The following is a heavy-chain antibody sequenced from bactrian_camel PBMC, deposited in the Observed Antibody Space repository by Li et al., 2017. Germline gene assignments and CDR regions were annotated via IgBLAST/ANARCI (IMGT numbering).Heavy chain of an antibody. CDR2: IYTGDGTT. V-gene: IGHV3S28*01. D-gene: IGHD7*01. CDR1: GFTFSATY. Sequence: QLVESGGGLVQPGGSLRVSCEVSGFTFSATYINWIRQASGKGLEWVASIYTGDGTTNSADSVKGRFTISRDNTKNMPYLQMNSLKSEDTALYDCRSPASWWGVLCPDPQVDSGYWGLGTQVTVS. J-gene: IGHJ6*01. CDR3: RSPASWWGVLCPDPQVDSGY.